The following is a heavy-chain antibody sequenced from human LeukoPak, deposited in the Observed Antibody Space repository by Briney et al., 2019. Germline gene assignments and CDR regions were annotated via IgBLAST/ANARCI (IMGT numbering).Heavy chain of an antibody. CDR3: AHSYGSGLPTDY. CDR1: GGSISSGDYY. J-gene: IGHJ4*02. Sequence: TLSLTCTVSGGSISSGDYYWSWIRQPPGKALEWLALIYWDDDKRYSPSLKSRLTITKDTSKNQVVLTMTNMDPVDTATYYCAHSYGSGLPTDYWGQGTLVTVSS. V-gene: IGHV2-5*08. CDR2: IYWDDDK. D-gene: IGHD3-10*01.